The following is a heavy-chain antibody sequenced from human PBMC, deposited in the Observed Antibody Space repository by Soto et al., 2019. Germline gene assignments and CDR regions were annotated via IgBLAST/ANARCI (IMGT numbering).Heavy chain of an antibody. V-gene: IGHV3-30*04. J-gene: IGHJ5*02. CDR1: GFTFRSYT. D-gene: IGHD4-17*01. CDR2: ISYDGSNK. CDR3: AKDPAPYGDYGNWFDP. Sequence: QVQLVESGGGVVQPGRSLRLSCAASGFTFRSYTLHWVRQAPGKGLEWVAVISYDGSNKYYADSVKGRFTISRDNSKNTLYLQMNSPRPEDTAVYYCAKDPAPYGDYGNWFDPWGQGTLVTVSS.